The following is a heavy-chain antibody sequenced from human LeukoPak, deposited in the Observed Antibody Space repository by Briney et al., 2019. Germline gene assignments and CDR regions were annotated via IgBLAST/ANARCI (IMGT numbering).Heavy chain of an antibody. CDR2: ISRSGDST. CDR3: AKAFPDSPVDC. Sequence: PGGSLRLSCAASGFTFSTCGMTWVRQAPGKGLEWVSHISRSGDSTYYADSVKGRFTISRDNSKNTLYLQMNSLRAEDTAVYYCAKAFPDSPVDCWGQGILVTVSS. CDR1: GFTFSTCG. D-gene: IGHD3-22*01. J-gene: IGHJ4*02. V-gene: IGHV3-23*01.